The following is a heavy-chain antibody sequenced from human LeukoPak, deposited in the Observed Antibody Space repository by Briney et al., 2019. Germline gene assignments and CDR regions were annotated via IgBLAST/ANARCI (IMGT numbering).Heavy chain of an antibody. CDR3: VKGYSSNYYSSLDP. V-gene: IGHV3-64D*09. J-gene: IGHJ5*02. CDR2: ISSNGGTT. D-gene: IGHD6-13*01. CDR1: GFTFSSYA. Sequence: PGGSLRLSCAASGFTFSSYAMSWVRQAPGKGLECVSSISSNGGTTYYADSVEGRFSISRDNSKNTLYLQMSSLRPEDTAVYFCVKGYSSNYYSSLDPWGQGTLVTVSS.